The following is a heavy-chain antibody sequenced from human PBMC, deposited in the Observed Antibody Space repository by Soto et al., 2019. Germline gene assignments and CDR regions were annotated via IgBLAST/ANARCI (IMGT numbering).Heavy chain of an antibody. D-gene: IGHD2-15*01. Sequence: ASVKVSCKASGYTFTGYYMHWVRQAPGQGLEWMGWVNPNSGGTNYAQKFQGRVTMTRDTSISTAYMELSRLRSDDTAVYYCATTPRSYCSGGSCYPEGGYWGQGTLVTVSS. CDR1: GYTFTGYY. V-gene: IGHV1-2*02. CDR2: VNPNSGGT. CDR3: ATTPRSYCSGGSCYPEGGY. J-gene: IGHJ4*02.